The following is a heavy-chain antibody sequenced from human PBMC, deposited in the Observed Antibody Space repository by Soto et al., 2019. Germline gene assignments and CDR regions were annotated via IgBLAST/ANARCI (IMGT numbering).Heavy chain of an antibody. Sequence: GESLKISCKGSGYSFTSYWISWVRQMPGKGLEWVGRIDPSDSYTNYSPSFQGHVTISAGKSISTAYLQWSSLKASDTAMYYCARTRPYSSSWYRNYYYYYGMDVWGQGTTVTVSS. CDR2: IDPSDSYT. CDR1: GYSFTSYW. J-gene: IGHJ6*02. CDR3: ARTRPYSSSWYRNYYYYYGMDV. D-gene: IGHD6-13*01. V-gene: IGHV5-10-1*01.